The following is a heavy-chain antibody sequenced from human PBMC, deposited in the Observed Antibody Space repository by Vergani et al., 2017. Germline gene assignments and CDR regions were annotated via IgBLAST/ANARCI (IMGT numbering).Heavy chain of an antibody. CDR1: GGSISSYY. CDR3: ARHGLVMGAFDI. J-gene: IGHJ3*02. D-gene: IGHD3/OR15-3a*01. CDR2: IYSSGST. Sequence: QVQLQESGPGLVKPSETLSLTCTVSGGSISSYYWSWIRQPPGNGLEWIGYIYSSGSTNYNPSLKSLVTISVDTSKNQFSLKLSSVTAADTAVYYCARHGLVMGAFDIWGQGTMVTVSS. V-gene: IGHV4-59*08.